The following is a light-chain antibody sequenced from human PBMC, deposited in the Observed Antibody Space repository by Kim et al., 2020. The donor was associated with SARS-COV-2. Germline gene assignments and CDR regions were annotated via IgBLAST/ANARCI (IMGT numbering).Light chain of an antibody. V-gene: IGKV3-20*01. Sequence: PGERATLSCRASQSVSSSFLAWYQQKPGQAPRLLIYGASSRATGIPDRFSGSGSGTDFTLTISRLEPEDFAVYFCQQYGRSPPTFGGGTKVDIK. CDR3: QQYGRSPPT. J-gene: IGKJ4*01. CDR1: QSVSSSF. CDR2: GAS.